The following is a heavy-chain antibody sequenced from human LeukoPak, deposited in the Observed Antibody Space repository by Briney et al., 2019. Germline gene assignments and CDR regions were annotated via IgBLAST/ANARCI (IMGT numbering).Heavy chain of an antibody. CDR2: IYYSGST. J-gene: IGHJ4*02. D-gene: IGHD5-18*01. CDR1: GGSISSSSYY. Sequence: SETLSLTCTVSGGSISSSSYYWGWIRQPPGKGLEWIGSIYYSGSTYYNPSLKSRVTLSVDTSKNQFSLKLSSVTAADTAVYYCASWGGYSYGSPFDYWGQGTLVTVSS. V-gene: IGHV4-39*01. CDR3: ASWGGYSYGSPFDY.